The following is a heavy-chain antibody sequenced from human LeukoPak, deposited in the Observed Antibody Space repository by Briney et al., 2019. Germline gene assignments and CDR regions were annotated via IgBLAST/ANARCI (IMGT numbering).Heavy chain of an antibody. Sequence: SETLSLTCTVSGGSISSYYWSWIRQPPGKGLEWIGYIYYSGSTNYNPSLKSRVTMSVDTSKNQFSLKLSSVPAADTAVYYCARDRVEGYCSSTSCYTSWFDPWGQGTLVTVSS. CDR1: GGSISSYY. CDR3: ARDRVEGYCSSTSCYTSWFDP. D-gene: IGHD2-2*02. J-gene: IGHJ5*02. V-gene: IGHV4-59*12. CDR2: IYYSGST.